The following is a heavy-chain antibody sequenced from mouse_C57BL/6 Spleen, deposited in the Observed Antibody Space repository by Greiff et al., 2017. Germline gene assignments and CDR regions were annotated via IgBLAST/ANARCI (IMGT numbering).Heavy chain of an antibody. D-gene: IGHD3-2*02. CDR2: IYPGDGDT. V-gene: IGHV1-82*01. J-gene: IGHJ3*01. Sequence: QVQLQQSGPELVKPGASVKISCKASGYAFSSSWMNWVKQRPGKGLEWIGRIYPGDGDTNYNGKFKGKATLTADKSSSTAYMQLSSLTSEDSAVYFSARSAQAAAWFAYWGQGTLVTVSA. CDR3: ARSAQAAAWFAY. CDR1: GYAFSSSW.